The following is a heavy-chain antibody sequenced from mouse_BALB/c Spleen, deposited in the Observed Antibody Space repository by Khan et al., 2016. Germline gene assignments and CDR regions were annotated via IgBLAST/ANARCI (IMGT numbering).Heavy chain of an antibody. CDR3: ARSWDGFDY. D-gene: IGHD4-1*01. J-gene: IGHJ2*01. CDR1: GYTFTSYW. V-gene: IGHV1-7*01. CDR2: INPSTGYT. Sequence: QVRLQQSGAELAKPGASVKMSCKASGYTFTSYWMHWVKQRPGQGLEWIGYINPSTGYTEYNQKFKDKATLTADKSSSTAYMQLSSLTSEDSAVYFCARSWDGFDYWGQGTTLTVSS.